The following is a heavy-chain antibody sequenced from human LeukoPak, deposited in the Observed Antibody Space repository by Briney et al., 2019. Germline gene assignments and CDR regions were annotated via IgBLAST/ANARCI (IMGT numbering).Heavy chain of an antibody. CDR1: GFTFSDYY. Sequence: GGSLRLSCAASGFTFSDYYMSWIRQAPGKGLEWVSYISSSGSTIYYADSVKGRFTISRDNAKNSLYLQMNSLRAEDTAVYYCARVSSGELPYYYYYGMDVWGQGTTVTVPS. J-gene: IGHJ6*02. D-gene: IGHD1-26*01. CDR2: ISSSGSTI. V-gene: IGHV3-11*01. CDR3: ARVSSGELPYYYYYGMDV.